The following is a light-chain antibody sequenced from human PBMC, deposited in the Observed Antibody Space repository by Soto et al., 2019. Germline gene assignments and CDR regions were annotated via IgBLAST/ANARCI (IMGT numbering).Light chain of an antibody. CDR3: NSYTSKSTGV. CDR2: EVS. J-gene: IGLJ1*01. V-gene: IGLV2-14*01. CDR1: SSDVGGYNY. Sequence: QSALTQPASVSGSPGQSITISCTGTSSDVGGYNYVSWYQQHPGKAPKLIIYEVSNRPSGVSNRSSGSKSGNTASLTISGLQAEDEADYYCNSYTSKSTGVFGTGTKVTVL.